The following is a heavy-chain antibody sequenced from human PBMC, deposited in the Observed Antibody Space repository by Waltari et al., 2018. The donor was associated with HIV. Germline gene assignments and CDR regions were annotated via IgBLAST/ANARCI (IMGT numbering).Heavy chain of an antibody. CDR2: IGDDGSSE. J-gene: IGHJ5*02. V-gene: IGHV3-30*02. D-gene: IGHD3-10*01. CDR3: SKDLLTNIRGGAFDP. CDR1: GFNFSGYG. Sequence: QVQLVESGGGVVQPGGSLRLSCVASGFNFSGYGMHGVRRGPGKGVEWGKFIGDDGSSEAYLRSVKGRFTISRDNSKNIVYLQMNSLRPEDTAIYYCSKDLLTNIRGGAFDPWGQGTLVTVSS.